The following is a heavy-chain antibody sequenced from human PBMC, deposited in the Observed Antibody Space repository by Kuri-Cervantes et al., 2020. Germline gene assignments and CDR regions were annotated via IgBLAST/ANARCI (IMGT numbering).Heavy chain of an antibody. CDR1: GYSISSGYY. CDR2: IYHSGGT. J-gene: IGHJ4*02. D-gene: IGHD3-22*01. CDR3: ARDFFLVNSSGPR. V-gene: IGHV4-38-2*02. Sequence: SQTLSLTCAVSGYSISSGYYWGWIRQPPGKGLEWIGSIYHSGGTYYNPSLRSRVTISVDTSKNQFSLKLSSVTAADTAVYYCARDFFLVNSSGPRWGQGTLVTVSS.